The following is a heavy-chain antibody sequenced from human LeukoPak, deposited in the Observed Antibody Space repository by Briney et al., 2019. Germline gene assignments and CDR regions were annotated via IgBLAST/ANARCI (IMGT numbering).Heavy chain of an antibody. Sequence: PGGSLRLSCAASGFTFSSYDMNWIRQAPGEGLEGVSYISSRGNTIYYADSVKCRFTISIDNAKNSLYLQMNSLRAEDAAVYYCARDRYTSSWFAFDSWGQGTLVTVSS. CDR2: ISSRGNTI. D-gene: IGHD6-13*01. V-gene: IGHV3-48*03. CDR3: ARDRYTSSWFAFDS. CDR1: GFTFSSYD. J-gene: IGHJ4*02.